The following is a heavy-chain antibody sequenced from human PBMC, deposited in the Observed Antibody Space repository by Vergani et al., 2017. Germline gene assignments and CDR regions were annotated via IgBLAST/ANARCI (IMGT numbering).Heavy chain of an antibody. CDR2: ISGSGGST. CDR1: GFTFNHYA. J-gene: IGHJ6*02. Sequence: EVQLLESGGDLVQPGGSLRLSCAASGFTFNHYAMNWVRQAPGKGLEWVSGISGSGGSTYYAGSVKGRFTISRDSSKNTLYLQMNSLSAGDTAVYYCAKSHPRNIGYDYLYYNHAMDVWGQGTTVTVSS. D-gene: IGHD5-12*01. CDR3: AKSHPRNIGYDYLYYNHAMDV. V-gene: IGHV3-23*01.